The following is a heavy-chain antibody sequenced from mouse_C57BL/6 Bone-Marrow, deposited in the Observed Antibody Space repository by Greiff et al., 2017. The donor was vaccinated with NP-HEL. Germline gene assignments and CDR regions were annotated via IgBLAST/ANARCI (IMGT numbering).Heavy chain of an antibody. D-gene: IGHD2-3*01. CDR2: IRNKANGYTT. Sequence: EVKLVESGGGLVQPGGSLSLSCAASGFTFTDYYMSWVRQPPGKALEWLGFIRNKANGYTTEYSASVKGRFTISRANSQSILYLQMNALRAEDSATYYCARYMIPPIYDGYYNYAMDYWGQGTSVTVSS. CDR1: GFTFTDYY. CDR3: ARYMIPPIYDGYYNYAMDY. V-gene: IGHV7-3*01. J-gene: IGHJ4*01.